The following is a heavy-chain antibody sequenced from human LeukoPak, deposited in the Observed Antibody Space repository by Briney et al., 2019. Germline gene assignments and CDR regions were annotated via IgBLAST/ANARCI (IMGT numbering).Heavy chain of an antibody. Sequence: SETLSLTCSVSGGSISNYFWTWVRQPPGKGLEWIGYIYSSGSTYYNPSLKSRVTISVDTSKNRFSLKLSTVTAADTAVYYCARRPTGDPKFDYWGQGTLVTVSS. V-gene: IGHV4-59*08. CDR3: ARRPTGDPKFDY. D-gene: IGHD7-27*01. J-gene: IGHJ4*02. CDR1: GGSISNYF. CDR2: IYSSGST.